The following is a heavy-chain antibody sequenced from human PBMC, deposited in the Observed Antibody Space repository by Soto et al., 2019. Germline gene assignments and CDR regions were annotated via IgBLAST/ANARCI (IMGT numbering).Heavy chain of an antibody. D-gene: IGHD6-13*01. J-gene: IGHJ6*02. CDR2: IIPIFGTA. CDR1: GGTFSSYA. Sequence: SVKVCCKASGGTFSSYAISWVRQAPGQGLEWMGGIIPIFGTANYAQKFQGRVTITADESTSTAYMELSSLRSEDTAVYYCARGIGTRIAAAGVYYYYGMDVWGQGTTVTVSS. V-gene: IGHV1-69*13. CDR3: ARGIGTRIAAAGVYYYYGMDV.